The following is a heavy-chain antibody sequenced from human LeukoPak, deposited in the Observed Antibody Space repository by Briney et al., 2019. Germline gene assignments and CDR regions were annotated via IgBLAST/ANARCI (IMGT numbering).Heavy chain of an antibody. CDR1: GYTFTGYY. CDR2: INPNSGGT. D-gene: IGHD2-2*01. Sequence: VASVKVSCKASGYTFTGYYMHWVRQAPGQGLEWMGWINPNSGGTNYARKFQVRVTMTRDTSISTAYMELSRLRSDDTAVYYCARDLGYCSSTSCYVSYYYGMDVWGQGTTVTVSS. J-gene: IGHJ6*02. V-gene: IGHV1-2*02. CDR3: ARDLGYCSSTSCYVSYYYGMDV.